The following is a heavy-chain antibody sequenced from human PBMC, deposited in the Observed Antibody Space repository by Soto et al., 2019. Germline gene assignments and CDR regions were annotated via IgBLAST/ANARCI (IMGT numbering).Heavy chain of an antibody. J-gene: IGHJ6*02. CDR2: ISGSGSTI. Sequence: EVQLLESGGGLVQPGGSLRLSCAASGFTFSSYAVSWVRQAPGKGPEWISSISGSGSTIYYADSVKGRFTISRDNSKNTVYLQMNSLRAEDTAVYYCARGVYYDNSGHLYGMDVWGQGTTVTVSS. V-gene: IGHV3-23*01. CDR3: ARGVYYDNSGHLYGMDV. CDR1: GFTFSSYA. D-gene: IGHD3-22*01.